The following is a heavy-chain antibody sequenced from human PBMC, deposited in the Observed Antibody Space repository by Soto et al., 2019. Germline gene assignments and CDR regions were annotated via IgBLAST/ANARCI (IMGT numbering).Heavy chain of an antibody. V-gene: IGHV4-31*03. Sequence: SETLSLTCTVSGGSISSGTYYWSWIRQHPGKGLEWIGYIYFRGSTYYNPSLKSRVSISVDTSKNQFSLKLSSVTAADTAVYYCARAGTTATHYYYMDVWGKGTTVTVSS. CDR3: ARAGTTATHYYYMDV. CDR1: GGSISSGTYY. CDR2: IYFRGST. J-gene: IGHJ6*03. D-gene: IGHD4-17*01.